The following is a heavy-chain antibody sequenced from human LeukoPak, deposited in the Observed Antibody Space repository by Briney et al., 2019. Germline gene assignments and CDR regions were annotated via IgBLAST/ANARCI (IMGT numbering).Heavy chain of an antibody. CDR2: ISAYNGNT. V-gene: IGHV1-18*01. J-gene: IGHJ3*02. CDR1: GYTFTSYG. Sequence: ASVKVSXKASGYTFTSYGISWVRQAPGQGLKWMGWISAYNGNTNYAQKVQGRVTMTTDTSTSTAYMELRSLRSDDTAVYYCARDKYSGYERDAFDIWGQGTMVTVSS. D-gene: IGHD5-12*01. CDR3: ARDKYSGYERDAFDI.